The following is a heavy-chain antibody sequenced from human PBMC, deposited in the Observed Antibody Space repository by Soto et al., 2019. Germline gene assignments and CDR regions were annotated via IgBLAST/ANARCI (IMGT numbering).Heavy chain of an antibody. V-gene: IGHV3-23*01. D-gene: IGHD3-10*01. CDR1: GFTFSSYA. Sequence: GGSLRLSCAASGFTFSSYAMSWVRQAPGKGLEWVSAISGSGGSTYYADSVKGRFTISRDNSRNTLYLQMNSLRAEDTAVYYCAKPHTMVRGVEFDYWGQGTLVTVSS. CDR2: ISGSGGST. CDR3: AKPHTMVRGVEFDY. J-gene: IGHJ4*02.